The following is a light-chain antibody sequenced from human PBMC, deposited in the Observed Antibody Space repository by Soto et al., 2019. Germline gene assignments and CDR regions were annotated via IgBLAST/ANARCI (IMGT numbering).Light chain of an antibody. CDR1: QSVSSTY. Sequence: EIVLTQSPGTLSLSPGERATLSCRASQSVSSTYLAWYQQKPGQAPRLLIYGASSRATGIPDRFSGSGSGTDFSLSISRLEPEDFAVYYCQQYGSSPITFGQGTRLEIK. CDR2: GAS. V-gene: IGKV3-20*01. CDR3: QQYGSSPIT. J-gene: IGKJ5*01.